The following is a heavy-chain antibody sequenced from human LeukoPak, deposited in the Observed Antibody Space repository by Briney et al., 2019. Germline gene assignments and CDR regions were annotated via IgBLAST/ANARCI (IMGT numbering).Heavy chain of an antibody. V-gene: IGHV3-33*01. Sequence: GGSLRLSCAASGFTFSGYGMHRVRQAPGKGLEWVAVIWYDGSNKYYADSVKGRFTISRDNSKNTLYLQMNSLRAEDTAVYYCARDSPKLRLGELSLKTWGQGTLVTVSS. CDR1: GFTFSGYG. J-gene: IGHJ5*02. CDR2: IWYDGSNK. CDR3: ARDSPKLRLGELSLKT. D-gene: IGHD3-16*02.